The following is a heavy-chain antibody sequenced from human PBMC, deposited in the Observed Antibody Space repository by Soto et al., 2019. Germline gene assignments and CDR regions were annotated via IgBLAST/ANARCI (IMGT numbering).Heavy chain of an antibody. CDR1: RFTFSSYG. J-gene: IGHJ4*02. CDR3: AKALGELSPESYDY. CDR2: VSYDGSNK. D-gene: IGHD2-21*01. Sequence: QVQLVESGGGVVQPGRSLRLSCAASRFTFSSYGMHWVRQAPGKGLEWVAIVSYDGSNKYYTDSVKGRFTISRDNFRHTLYLQMNSLRADDTALYYCAKALGELSPESYDYWGQGTLVNVSS. V-gene: IGHV3-30*18.